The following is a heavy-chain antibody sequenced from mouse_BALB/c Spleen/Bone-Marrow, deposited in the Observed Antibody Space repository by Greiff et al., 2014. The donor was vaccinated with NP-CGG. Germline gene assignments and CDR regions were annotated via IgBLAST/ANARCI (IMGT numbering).Heavy chain of an antibody. Sequence: QGQLKQAGAELARPGASVKMSFRASGYTFTTYTGYWGKQRAGQGLGWIGYINPSSDYTNYNQKFKDKATLTADKSSSTAYMQLSSLTSEDSAVHYCARRGVYDYPWFVYWGQGTLVTVSA. V-gene: IGHV1-4*01. D-gene: IGHD2-4*01. CDR1: GYTFTTYT. J-gene: IGHJ3*01. CDR2: INPSSDYT. CDR3: ARRGVYDYPWFVY.